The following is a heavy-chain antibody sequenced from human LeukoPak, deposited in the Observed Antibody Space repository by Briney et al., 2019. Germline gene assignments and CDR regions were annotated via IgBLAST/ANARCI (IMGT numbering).Heavy chain of an antibody. CDR1: GFTFSSYW. J-gene: IGHJ3*02. D-gene: IGHD3-22*01. CDR3: ARTRGRYDSSGPHDAFDI. Sequence: GGSLRLSCAASGFTFSSYWMSWVRQAPGKGLEWVANIKQDGSEKYYVDSVKGRFTISRDNAKNSLYLQMNSLRAEDTAVYYCARTRGRYDSSGPHDAFDIWGRGTMVTVSS. CDR2: IKQDGSEK. V-gene: IGHV3-7*01.